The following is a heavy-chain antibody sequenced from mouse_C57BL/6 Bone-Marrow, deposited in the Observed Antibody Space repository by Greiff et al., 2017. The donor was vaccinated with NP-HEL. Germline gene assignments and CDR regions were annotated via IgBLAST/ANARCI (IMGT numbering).Heavy chain of an antibody. V-gene: IGHV5-6*01. CDR2: ISSGGSYT. J-gene: IGHJ4*01. CDR3: ARPTTVVEDY. CDR1: GFTFSSYG. D-gene: IGHD1-1*01. Sequence: EVKLVESGGDLVKPGGSLKLSCAASGFTFSSYGMSWVRQTPDKRLEWVATISSGGSYTYYQDSVKGRFTISRDNAKNTLYLQMSSLKSEDTAMYYCARPTTVVEDYWGQGTSVTVSS.